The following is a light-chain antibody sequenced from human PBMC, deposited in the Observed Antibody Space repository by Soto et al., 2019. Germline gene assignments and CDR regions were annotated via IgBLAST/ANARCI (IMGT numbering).Light chain of an antibody. CDR3: QQSSDWPFT. CDR1: QSLNSY. J-gene: IGKJ2*01. CDR2: NAS. Sequence: EIVLTQSPATLSLSPGERATLSCRASQSLNSYLAWYQQKPGQAPRLLIYNASKRATGIPARFSVSGSGTDFTLTISSLEPEDFAVYYCQQSSDWPFTFGQGTKLEIK. V-gene: IGKV3-11*01.